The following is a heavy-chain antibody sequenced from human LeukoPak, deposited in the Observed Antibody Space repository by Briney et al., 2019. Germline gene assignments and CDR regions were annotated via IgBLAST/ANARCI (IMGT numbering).Heavy chain of an antibody. D-gene: IGHD4-17*01. CDR2: IKQDGSGK. CDR3: ARDLISPTVTTGYYFDY. V-gene: IGHV3-7*01. CDR1: GFTFSSYW. Sequence: GGSLRLSCAASGFTFSSYWMSWVRQAPGKGLEWVANIKQDGSGKYYVDSVKGRFTISRDNAKNSLYLQMNSLRAEDTAVYYCARDLISPTVTTGYYFDYWGQGTLVTVSS. J-gene: IGHJ4*02.